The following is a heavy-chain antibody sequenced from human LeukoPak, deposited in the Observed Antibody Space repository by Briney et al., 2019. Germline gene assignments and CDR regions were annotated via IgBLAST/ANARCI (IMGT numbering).Heavy chain of an antibody. CDR2: IYPGDSDT. D-gene: IGHD4/OR15-4a*01. Sequence: GESLKISCKGSGYNFTNYWIGWVRQMPGKGLEWMGMIYPGDSDTRYSPSFQGHVTISVDKSITTAYLQWSSLKASDTAMYYCARHIGLTTRYFDYWGQGTLVTVSS. J-gene: IGHJ4*02. V-gene: IGHV5-51*01. CDR1: GYNFTNYW. CDR3: ARHIGLTTRYFDY.